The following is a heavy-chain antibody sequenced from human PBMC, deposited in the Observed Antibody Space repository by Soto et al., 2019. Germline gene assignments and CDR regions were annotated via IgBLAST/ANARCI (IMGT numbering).Heavy chain of an antibody. Sequence: SEEVSPKASWYTFASYGMSWVRQPPGQGLEWMGWISGYNGKTNYAQKVQGRVTMTTDTSTTTAYMELRSLRSDDPAVYYCASPLASAIEWLDPWG. CDR1: WYTFASYG. J-gene: IGHJ5*02. CDR2: ISGYNGKT. CDR3: ASPLASAIEWLDP. D-gene: IGHD6-13*01. V-gene: IGHV1-18*04.